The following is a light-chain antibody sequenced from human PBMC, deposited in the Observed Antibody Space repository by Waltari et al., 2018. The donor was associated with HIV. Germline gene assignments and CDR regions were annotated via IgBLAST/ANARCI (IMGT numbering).Light chain of an antibody. Sequence: SYVLTQSPSVSVAPGQTAIITWGGNNNGSKRVHWYQQRPAQAPVLIIFEDDERPPVTPERFSGSDSWDTATLGSSRVEAGDEADYFCQVWDIITDEVIFGGGTKMTVL. CDR2: EDD. J-gene: IGLJ2*01. V-gene: IGLV3-21*01. CDR1: NNGSKR. CDR3: QVWDIITDEVI.